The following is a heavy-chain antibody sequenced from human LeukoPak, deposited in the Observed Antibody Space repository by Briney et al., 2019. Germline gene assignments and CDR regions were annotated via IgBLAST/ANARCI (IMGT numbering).Heavy chain of an antibody. CDR2: IIPILGIA. CDR3: TRDYDSEDY. CDR1: GGPFNNYT. V-gene: IGHV1-69*04. Sequence: GASVKVSCKASGGPFNNYTVSWVRQAPGQGLEWMGRIIPILGIADYAQTFQDRATITADKSTNTVYMELSSLRSEDTAVYYCTRDYDSEDYWGQGTLVTVSS. J-gene: IGHJ4*02. D-gene: IGHD3-3*01.